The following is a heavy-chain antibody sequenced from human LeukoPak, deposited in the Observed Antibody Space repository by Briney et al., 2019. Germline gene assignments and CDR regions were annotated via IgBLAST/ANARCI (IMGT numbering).Heavy chain of an antibody. Sequence: GGSLRLSCVASGFTLDDYWMHWVRQIPGKGLVWISDINTDGSRTRYANSVRGRFTNSRDNAKNTVYLQMNSQRADDTGIFYCLRGELTPGVGYWGQGTLVTVS. CDR1: GFTLDDYW. CDR3: LRGELTPGVGY. V-gene: IGHV3-74*01. D-gene: IGHD1-1*01. J-gene: IGHJ4*02. CDR2: INTDGSRT.